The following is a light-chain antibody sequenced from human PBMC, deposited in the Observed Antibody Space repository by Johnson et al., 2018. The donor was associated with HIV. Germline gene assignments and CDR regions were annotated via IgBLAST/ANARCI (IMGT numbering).Light chain of an antibody. CDR3: GTWDSSLSVFYV. V-gene: IGLV1-51*02. CDR1: RSNIGNNY. Sequence: QSVLTQPPSVSAAPGQKVTISCSGSRSNIGNNYVSWYQQLPGTAPKLLIYENNKRPSGIPDRFSGSKSGTSATLGITGLQTGDEADYYCGTWDSSLSVFYVCGPGTKVTVL. J-gene: IGLJ1*01. CDR2: ENN.